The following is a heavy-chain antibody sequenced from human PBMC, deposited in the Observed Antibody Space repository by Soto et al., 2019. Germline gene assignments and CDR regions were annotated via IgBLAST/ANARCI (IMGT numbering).Heavy chain of an antibody. CDR1: GGSISSGGYY. J-gene: IGHJ5*02. Sequence: QVQLQESGPGLVKPSQTLSLTCTVSGGSISSGGYYWSWIRQHPGKGLGWIGYIYYSGSTYDNPSLKSRVTISVDTSKNQFSLKLSSVAAADTAVYYCAREGGGYYDSSGYYDGWFDPWGQGTLVTVSS. CDR3: AREGGGYYDSSGYYDGWFDP. D-gene: IGHD3-22*01. V-gene: IGHV4-31*03. CDR2: IYYSGST.